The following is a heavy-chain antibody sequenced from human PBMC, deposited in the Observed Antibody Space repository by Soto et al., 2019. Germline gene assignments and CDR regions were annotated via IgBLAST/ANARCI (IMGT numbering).Heavy chain of an antibody. CDR2: ISYDGSNK. J-gene: IGHJ3*02. CDR1: GFTFSSYG. Sequence: GGSLRLSCAASGFTFSSYGMHWVRQAPGKGLEWVAVISYDGSNKYYADSVKGRFTISRDNSKNTLYLQMNSLRAEDTAVYYCAKDLLIMTRRVLDAFDIWGQGTMVTVSS. V-gene: IGHV3-30*18. CDR3: AKDLLIMTRRVLDAFDI. D-gene: IGHD3-16*01.